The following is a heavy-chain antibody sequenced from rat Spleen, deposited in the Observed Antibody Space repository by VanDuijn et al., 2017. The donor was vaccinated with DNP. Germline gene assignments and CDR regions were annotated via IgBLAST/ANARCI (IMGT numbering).Heavy chain of an antibody. J-gene: IGHJ2*01. CDR3: ARGGYVDY. CDR1: GFSLTSYH. CDR2: IWAGGGT. Sequence: QVQLKESGPGLVQPSQTLSLTCTVSGFSLTSYHVSWVRQPPGKSLVWMGTIWAGGGTNYNSAVQSRLSISRDTSKSQVFLKMNSLQTEATAMYFCARGGYVDYWGQGVMVTVSS. V-gene: IGHV2-16*01.